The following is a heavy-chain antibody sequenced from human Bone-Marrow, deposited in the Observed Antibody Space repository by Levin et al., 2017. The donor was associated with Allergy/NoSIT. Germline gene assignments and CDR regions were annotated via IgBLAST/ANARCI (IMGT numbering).Heavy chain of an antibody. J-gene: IGHJ6*02. Sequence: NPGGSLRLSCKGSGSSFTSYWIGWVRQMPGKGLEWMGIIYPGDSDTRYSPSFQGQVTISADKSISTAYLQWSSLKASDTAMYYCARLPLGYCSGGSCLYYYDYGMDVWGQGTTVTVSS. V-gene: IGHV5-51*01. CDR1: GSSFTSYW. CDR2: IYPGDSDT. D-gene: IGHD2-15*01. CDR3: ARLPLGYCSGGSCLYYYDYGMDV.